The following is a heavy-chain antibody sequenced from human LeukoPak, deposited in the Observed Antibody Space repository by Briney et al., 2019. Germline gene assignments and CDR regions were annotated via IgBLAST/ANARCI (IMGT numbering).Heavy chain of an antibody. D-gene: IGHD2-2*01. CDR3: AREEYCSSTSCSPRFDY. Sequence: ASVKVSCKASGGTFSSYAISWVRQAPGQGLEWMGGIMPILGIANYAQKFQGRVTITADKSTSTAYMELSSLRSEDTAVYYCAREEYCSSTSCSPRFDYWGQGTLVTVSS. CDR2: IMPILGIA. J-gene: IGHJ4*02. V-gene: IGHV1-69*10. CDR1: GGTFSSYA.